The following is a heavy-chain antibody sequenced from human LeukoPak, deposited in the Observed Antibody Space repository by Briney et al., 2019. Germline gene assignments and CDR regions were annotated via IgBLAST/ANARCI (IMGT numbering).Heavy chain of an antibody. Sequence: SETLSLTCTVSGGSISDYYLTWIRQSPGKGLEWIGYIYYSGGSNYNPSVKSAVTISVDTSKNEFSLKLSSVTAADTAVYYCARRAAAVGTYYMDVWGKGTTVTVSS. J-gene: IGHJ6*03. CDR2: IYYSGGS. V-gene: IGHV4-59*01. D-gene: IGHD6-13*01. CDR1: GGSISDYY. CDR3: ARRAAAVGTYYMDV.